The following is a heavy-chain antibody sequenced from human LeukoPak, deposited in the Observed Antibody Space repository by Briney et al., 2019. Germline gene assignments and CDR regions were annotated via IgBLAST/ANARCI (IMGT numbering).Heavy chain of an antibody. J-gene: IGHJ4*02. D-gene: IGHD2-2*01. CDR2: ISSSGSTI. CDR3: ARDHPQVRYCSSTSCFHEFDY. V-gene: IGHV3-48*03. Sequence: GGSLRLSCAASGFTFSSYEMNWVRQAPGKGLEWVSYISSSGSTIYYADSVKGRFTISRDNAKNSLYLQMNSLRAEDTAVYYCARDHPQVRYCSSTSCFHEFDYWGQGTLVTVSS. CDR1: GFTFSSYE.